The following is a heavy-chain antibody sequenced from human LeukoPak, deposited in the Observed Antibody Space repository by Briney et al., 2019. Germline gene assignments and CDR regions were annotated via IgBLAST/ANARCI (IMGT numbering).Heavy chain of an antibody. CDR1: GGSFSDYY. D-gene: IGHD3-10*02. Sequence: PSETLSLTCAVYGGSFSDYYWSWIRQPPGKGLEWIGEINHSGSTNYNPSLKSRVTISVDTSKNQFSLKLSSVTAADTAVYYCARGYVDGPISNFDYWGQGTLVTASS. J-gene: IGHJ4*02. V-gene: IGHV4-34*01. CDR2: INHSGST. CDR3: ARGYVDGPISNFDY.